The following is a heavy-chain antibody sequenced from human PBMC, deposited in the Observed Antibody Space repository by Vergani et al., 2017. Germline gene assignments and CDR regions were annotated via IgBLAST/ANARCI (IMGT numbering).Heavy chain of an antibody. J-gene: IGHJ4*02. D-gene: IGHD3-10*01. CDR1: GYTFTSYY. Sequence: QVQLVQSGAEVKKPGASVKVSCKASGYTFTSYYMHWVRQAPGQGLEWMGIINPSGGSTSYAQKFQGRVTMTRDTSTSTVYMELSSLRAEDTAVYYCARDWRNYYGSGSYYNFDYWGQGTLVTVSS. CDR2: INPSGGST. CDR3: ARDWRNYYGSGSYYNFDY. V-gene: IGHV1-46*01.